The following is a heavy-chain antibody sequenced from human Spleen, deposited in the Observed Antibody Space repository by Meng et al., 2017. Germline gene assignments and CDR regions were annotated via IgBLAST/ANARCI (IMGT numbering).Heavy chain of an antibody. D-gene: IGHD4-11*01. CDR2: INHSGST. V-gene: IGHV4-34*01. J-gene: IGHJ4*02. CDR3: ARGPTTMAHDFDY. Sequence: QVQLQQWGAGLLKPSETLSLTCAVYGGSFSGYYWSWIRQPPGKGLEWIGEINHSGSTNYNPSLESRATISVDTSQNKLSLNLRFVTAADSAVYYCARGPTTMAHDFDYWGQGTLVTVSS. CDR1: GGSFSGYY.